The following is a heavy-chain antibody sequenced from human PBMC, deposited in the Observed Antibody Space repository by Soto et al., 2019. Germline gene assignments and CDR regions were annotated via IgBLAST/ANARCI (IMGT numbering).Heavy chain of an antibody. CDR3: ALWGFRDGNNSKNNYGIDV. D-gene: IGHD1-1*01. CDR2: IIPIFGTA. V-gene: IGHV1-69*01. J-gene: IGHJ6*02. CDR1: GGTFNSYA. Sequence: QVQLVQSGAEVKKPGSSVKVSCKASGGTFNSYAISWVRQAPGQGLEWMGGIIPIFGTANNAQNFQGRVEMTADESTSAAYMQLRSLRSDDTAVYYCALWGFRDGNNSKNNYGIDVWGQATTVTVSS.